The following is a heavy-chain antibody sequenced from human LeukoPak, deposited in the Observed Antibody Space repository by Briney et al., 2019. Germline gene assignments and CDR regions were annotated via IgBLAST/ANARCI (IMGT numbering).Heavy chain of an antibody. CDR2: ISGSGDAT. V-gene: IGHV3-23*01. J-gene: IGHJ4*02. CDR1: GFTFNNYA. Sequence: PGGSLRLSCAASGFTFNNYAMTWVRQAPGKGLECVSVISGSGDATNYADSVKGRFTISRDNSKSTLYVQMSSLRAEDTAVYYCAKSTSFYLDSWGQGTLVTVSS. CDR3: AKSTSFYLDS.